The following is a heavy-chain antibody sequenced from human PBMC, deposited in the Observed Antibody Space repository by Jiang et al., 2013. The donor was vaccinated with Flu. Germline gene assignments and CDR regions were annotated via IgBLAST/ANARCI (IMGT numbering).Heavy chain of an antibody. V-gene: IGHV4-59*01. CDR3: ARDVSGWYYFDY. J-gene: IGHJ4*02. Sequence: PGLVKPSETLSLTCTVSGGSISSYYWSWIRQPPGKGLEWIGYIYYSGSTNYNPSLKSRVTISVDTSKNQFSLKLSFVTAADTAVYYCARDVSGWYYFDYWGQGTLVTVSS. CDR1: GGSISSYY. CDR2: IYYSGST. D-gene: IGHD6-19*01.